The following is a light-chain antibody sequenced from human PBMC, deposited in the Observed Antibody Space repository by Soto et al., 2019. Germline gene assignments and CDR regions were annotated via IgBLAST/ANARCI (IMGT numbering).Light chain of an antibody. V-gene: IGLV2-14*03. Sequence: QSVLTQPASVSRSRGHAITISNTRTSSDGSRYNYVSWFQQHPGKVPKLIIYDGNNWPSGISDRISSYKSVNTASLTSSDLQPEHEAEYYRRFFSTSSSLIFETRTKVTV. CDR1: SSDGSRYNY. J-gene: IGLJ1*01. CDR2: DGN. CDR3: RFFSTSSSLI.